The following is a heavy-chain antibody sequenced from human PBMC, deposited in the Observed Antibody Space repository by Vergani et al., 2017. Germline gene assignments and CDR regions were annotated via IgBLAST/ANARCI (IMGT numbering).Heavy chain of an antibody. V-gene: IGHV3-33*08. J-gene: IGHJ5*02. CDR1: GFTFNPYG. Sequence: VQLVESGGGLVKPGGSLRLSCAASGFTFNPYGMHWVRQAPGKGLEWVAVTWYDGNNKQYADSVKGRFTISRDNSKSTMYLQMNSLRDEDTCVYYCAGDLRLLYNRFDPWGQGTLVTVSS. CDR2: TWYDGNNK. CDR3: AGDLRLLYNRFDP. D-gene: IGHD5-12*01.